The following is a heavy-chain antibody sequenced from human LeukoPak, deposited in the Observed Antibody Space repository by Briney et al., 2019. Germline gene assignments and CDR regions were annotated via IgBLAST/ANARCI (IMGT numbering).Heavy chain of an antibody. CDR2: IKTKAHGGTT. J-gene: IGHJ4*02. D-gene: IGHD1-26*01. CDR1: GFTFSSYG. V-gene: IGHV3-15*01. Sequence: GGSLRLSCAASGFTFSSYGMNWVRQAPGKGLEWVGRIKTKAHGGTTDYSAPVKGRFTISRDDSKNTLYLQMNSLQTEDTALYYCTTGLHQSGGVDYWGQGTLVTVSS. CDR3: TTGLHQSGGVDY.